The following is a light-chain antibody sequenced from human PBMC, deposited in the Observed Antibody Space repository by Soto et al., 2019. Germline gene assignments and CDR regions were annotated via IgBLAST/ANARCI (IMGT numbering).Light chain of an antibody. Sequence: EIVLTQSPATLSVSPGERVTLSCRASQSVDISLAWYQQKPGQAPRLLIYGASTRATDMPGTFSGRGSGTEFTLTISSLRPEDFAVYYCLQYYGPPQTFGQGTKVEI. CDR1: QSVDIS. V-gene: IGKV3-15*01. J-gene: IGKJ1*01. CDR3: LQYYGPPQT. CDR2: GAS.